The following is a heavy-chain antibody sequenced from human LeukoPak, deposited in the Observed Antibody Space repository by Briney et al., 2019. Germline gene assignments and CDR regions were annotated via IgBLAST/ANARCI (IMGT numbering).Heavy chain of an antibody. CDR3: AREDDYGDYWGYFDY. D-gene: IGHD4-17*01. CDR1: GFTFSSYG. V-gene: IGHV3-30*03. Sequence: PGGSLRLSCAASGFTFSSYGMHWVRQAPGKGLEWVAVISYDGSNKYYADSVKGRFTISRDNSKNTLYLQMNSLRAEDTAVYYCAREDDYGDYWGYFDYWGQGTLVTVSS. CDR2: ISYDGSNK. J-gene: IGHJ4*02.